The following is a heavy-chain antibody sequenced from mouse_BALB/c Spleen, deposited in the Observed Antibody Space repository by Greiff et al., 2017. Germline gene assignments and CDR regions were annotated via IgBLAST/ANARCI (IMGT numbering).Heavy chain of an antibody. CDR3: ARDGYYGTPFAY. J-gene: IGHJ3*01. Sequence: VKLEESGPGLVAPSQSLSITCTVSGFSLTSYGVHWVRQPPGKGLEWLGVIWAGGSTNYNSALMSRLSISKDNSKSQVFLKMNSLQTDDTAMYYCARDGYYGTPFAYWGQGTLVTVSA. V-gene: IGHV2-9*02. CDR2: IWAGGST. CDR1: GFSLTSYG. D-gene: IGHD1-1*01.